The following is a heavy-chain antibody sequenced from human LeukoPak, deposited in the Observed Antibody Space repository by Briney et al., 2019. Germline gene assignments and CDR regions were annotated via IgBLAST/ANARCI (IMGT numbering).Heavy chain of an antibody. V-gene: IGHV3-33*06. CDR3: AKDLLGYCSGGSCYSVNFFDN. CDR1: GFTFSSYG. Sequence: GGSLRLSCAASGFTFSSYGMHWVRQAPGKGLEWVALIWDDGSDKYYADSVKGRFTISRDNSKSTLYLQMNSLRAEDTAVYYCAKDLLGYCSGGSCYSVNFFDNWGQGTLVTVSS. D-gene: IGHD2-15*01. J-gene: IGHJ4*02. CDR2: IWDDGSDK.